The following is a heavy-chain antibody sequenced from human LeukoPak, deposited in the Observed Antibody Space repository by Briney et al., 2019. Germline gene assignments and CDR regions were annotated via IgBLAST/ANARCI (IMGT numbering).Heavy chain of an antibody. CDR1: GVTISNYY. J-gene: IGHJ6*02. CDR2: ISSSSSYI. V-gene: IGHV3-21*05. CDR3: ARDLEYCSGGSCYERGYYYYYGMDV. Sequence: GGSLRLSCAASGVTISNYYMNWVRQAPGKGLEWVSYISSSSSYIYYADSVKGRFTISRDNAKNSLYLQMNSLRAEDTAVYYCARDLEYCSGGSCYERGYYYYYGMDVWGQGTTVTVSS. D-gene: IGHD2-15*01.